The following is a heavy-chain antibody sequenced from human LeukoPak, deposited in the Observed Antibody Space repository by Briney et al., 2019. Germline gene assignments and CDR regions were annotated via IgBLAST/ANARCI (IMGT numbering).Heavy chain of an antibody. J-gene: IGHJ4*02. D-gene: IGHD1-7*01. Sequence: PGGSLRLSCAASGFTLDDYPMHWVRQAPGKGLEWVSLISGDGGSTHYADSVKGRFTVSRDNSKNFLYLQMNSLRTEDTALYYCAKDIPAGGELELGVDYWGQGTLVTVSS. CDR1: GFTLDDYP. CDR2: ISGDGGST. V-gene: IGHV3-43*02. CDR3: AKDIPAGGELELGVDY.